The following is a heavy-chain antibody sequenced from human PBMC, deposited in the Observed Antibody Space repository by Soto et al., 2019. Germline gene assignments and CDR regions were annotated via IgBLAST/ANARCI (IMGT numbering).Heavy chain of an antibody. D-gene: IGHD6-19*01. V-gene: IGHV4-59*08. CDR3: ARRKSSGWYFDY. CDR1: GCSIISYY. Sequence: SETLSLTCTVPGCSIISYYWSWIRQPPGKGLEWIGYIYYSGSTNYNPSLKSRVNISVDTSKNQFSLKLSSVTAADTAVYYCARRKSSGWYFDYWGQGTLVTVS. J-gene: IGHJ4*02. CDR2: IYYSGST.